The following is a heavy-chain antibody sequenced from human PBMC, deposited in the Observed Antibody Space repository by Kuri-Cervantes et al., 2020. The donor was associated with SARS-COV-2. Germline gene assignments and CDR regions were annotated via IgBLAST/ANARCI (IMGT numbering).Heavy chain of an antibody. CDR2: INHSGST. Sequence: GSLRLSCAVYGGSFSGYYWSWIRQPPGKGLEWIGEINHSGSTNYNPSLESRVTISVDTSKNQFSLKLSSVTAADTAVYYCARSNKRWLQLRVFDYWGQGTLVTVSS. D-gene: IGHD5-24*01. J-gene: IGHJ4*02. V-gene: IGHV4-34*01. CDR3: ARSNKRWLQLRVFDY. CDR1: GGSFSGYY.